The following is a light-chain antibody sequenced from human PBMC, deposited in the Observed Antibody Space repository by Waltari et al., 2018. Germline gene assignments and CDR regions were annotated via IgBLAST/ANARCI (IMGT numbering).Light chain of an antibody. CDR3: SAWDSSLNAWV. CDR2: RNN. J-gene: IGLJ3*02. Sequence: QAGLTQLPSVANGLRPTATLTCPGNSNNFGNEGEAWLQQHQGRPPKLLTYRNNNPPSYLSERFSASRSGNRASLTRTGLKDEDEADYHCSAWDSSLNAWVCGGGTKLTVL. CDR1: SNNFGNEG. V-gene: IGLV10-54*04.